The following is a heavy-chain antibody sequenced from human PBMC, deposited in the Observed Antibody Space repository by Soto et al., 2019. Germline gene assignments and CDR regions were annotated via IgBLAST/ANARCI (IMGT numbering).Heavy chain of an antibody. CDR2: ISGSGGST. CDR1: GFTFSSYA. CDR3: AKNGLSDSPSAIDS. D-gene: IGHD2-8*01. J-gene: IGHJ4*02. Sequence: EVQLLESGGGLVQPGGSLRLSCAASGFTFSSYAMSWVRQAPGKGLEWVSAISGSGGSTYYADSVKGRFTISRDKSKNTLFLQMNSLRVEDTAVYYCAKNGLSDSPSAIDSWGQGTLVTVSS. V-gene: IGHV3-23*01.